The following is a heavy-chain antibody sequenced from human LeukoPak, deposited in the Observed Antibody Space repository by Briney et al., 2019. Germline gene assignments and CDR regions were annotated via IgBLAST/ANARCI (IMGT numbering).Heavy chain of an antibody. CDR1: GFTFNTYG. Sequence: PGRSLRLSCAASGFTFNTYGMNWVRQAPGKGLGWVSYISSSSSTIYYADSVKGRFTISRDNAKNSLYLQMNSLRDEDTAVYYCARAFGLTDYWGQGALVTVSS. V-gene: IGHV3-48*02. D-gene: IGHD3/OR15-3a*01. J-gene: IGHJ4*02. CDR2: ISSSSSTI. CDR3: ARAFGLTDY.